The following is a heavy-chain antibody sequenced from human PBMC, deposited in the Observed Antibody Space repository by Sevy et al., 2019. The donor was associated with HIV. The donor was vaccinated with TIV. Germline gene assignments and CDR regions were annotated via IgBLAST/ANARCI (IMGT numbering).Heavy chain of an antibody. CDR3: AREGHYDSSGYYPGRPREVYYFDY. CDR2: ISSSSSYT. Sequence: GGSLRLSCAASGFTFSDYYMSWIRQAPGKGLEWVSYISSSSSYTNYADSGKGGFTISRENAKNSRYLQMNSLRAEDTAVYYCAREGHYDSSGYYPGRPREVYYFDYWGQGTLVTVSS. D-gene: IGHD3-22*01. CDR1: GFTFSDYY. J-gene: IGHJ4*02. V-gene: IGHV3-11*06.